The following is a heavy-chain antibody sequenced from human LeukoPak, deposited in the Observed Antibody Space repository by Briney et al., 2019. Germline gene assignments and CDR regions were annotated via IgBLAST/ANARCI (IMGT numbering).Heavy chain of an antibody. CDR3: AGELGGYFDY. V-gene: IGHV1-69*13. J-gene: IGHJ4*02. D-gene: IGHD3-16*01. Sequence: SVKVSCKASGGTFNTYAISWVRQAPGQGLEWTGGIIPIFRTTHYAQNFQGRVTLTADESSNTAFMELSSLRSEDTAIYYGAGELGGYFDYWGQGTPVTVSS. CDR2: IIPIFRTT. CDR1: GGTFNTYA.